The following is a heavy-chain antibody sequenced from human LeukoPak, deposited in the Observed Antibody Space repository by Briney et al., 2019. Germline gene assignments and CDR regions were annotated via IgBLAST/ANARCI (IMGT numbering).Heavy chain of an antibody. D-gene: IGHD6-13*01. CDR2: IYYSGST. CDR1: GGSITSYY. Sequence: PSETLSLTCTVSGGSITSYYWSWIRQPPGKGLEWIGYIYYSGSTNYNPSLKSRVTISVDTSKNQFSLKLSSVTAADTAVYYCARLAAAGPYYFDYWGQGTLVTVSS. CDR3: ARLAAAGPYYFDY. J-gene: IGHJ4*02. V-gene: IGHV4-59*01.